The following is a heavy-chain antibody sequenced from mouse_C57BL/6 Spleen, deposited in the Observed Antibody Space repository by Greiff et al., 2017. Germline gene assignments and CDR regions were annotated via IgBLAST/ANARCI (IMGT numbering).Heavy chain of an antibody. V-gene: IGHV5-17*01. CDR2: ISSGSSTI. D-gene: IGHD1-1*01. J-gene: IGHJ1*03. CDR3: AMGAYDYGSRYWYFDV. Sequence: EVKLEESGGGLVKPGGSLKLSCAASGFTFSDYGMHWVRQAPEKGLEWVAYISSGSSTIYYADTVKGRFTISRDNAKNTLFLQMTSLRSEDTAMYYCAMGAYDYGSRYWYFDVWGTGTTVTVSS. CDR1: GFTFSDYG.